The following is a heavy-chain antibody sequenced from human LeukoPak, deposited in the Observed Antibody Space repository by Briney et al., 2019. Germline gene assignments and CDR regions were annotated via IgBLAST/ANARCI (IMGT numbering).Heavy chain of an antibody. Sequence: GGSLRLSCAASGLTVSSNYMSWVRQAPGKGLEWVSIIYSGGRTYYADSVKGRFTISRDNSKNTLYLQMSSLRAEDTALYYCAAGWGFLDYWGQGTLVTVSS. V-gene: IGHV3-66*01. D-gene: IGHD7-27*01. J-gene: IGHJ4*02. CDR3: AAGWGFLDY. CDR1: GLTVSSNY. CDR2: IYSGGRT.